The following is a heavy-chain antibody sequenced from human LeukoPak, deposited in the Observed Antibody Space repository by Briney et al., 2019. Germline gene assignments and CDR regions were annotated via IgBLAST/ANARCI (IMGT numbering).Heavy chain of an antibody. CDR3: ARDQWSSEDY. Sequence: ASVKVSCKASGYTFTGYYMDWARQAPGQGLEWMGWINPNSGGTNYAQKFQGRVTMTRDTSISTAYMELSRLRSDDTAVYYCARDQWSSEDYWGQGTLVTVSS. CDR2: INPNSGGT. CDR1: GYTFTGYY. D-gene: IGHD2-8*01. J-gene: IGHJ4*02. V-gene: IGHV1-2*02.